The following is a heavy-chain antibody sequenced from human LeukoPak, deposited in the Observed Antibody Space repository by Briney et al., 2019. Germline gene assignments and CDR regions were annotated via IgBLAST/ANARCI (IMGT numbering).Heavy chain of an antibody. V-gene: IGHV4-34*01. CDR1: GGSFSGYY. D-gene: IGHD3-22*01. CDR2: INHSGST. J-gene: IGHJ4*02. Sequence: SETLSLTCAVYGGSFSGYYWSWIRQPPGKGLEWIGEINHSGSTNYNPSLKSRVTISVDTSKSQFSLKLSSVTAADTAVYYCARDKYYYDSSGYYSFDYWGQGTLVTVSS. CDR3: ARDKYYYDSSGYYSFDY.